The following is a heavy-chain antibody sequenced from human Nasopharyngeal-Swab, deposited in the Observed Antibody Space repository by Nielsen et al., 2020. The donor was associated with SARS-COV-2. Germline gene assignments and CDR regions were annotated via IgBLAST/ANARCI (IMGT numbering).Heavy chain of an antibody. CDR2: IRSSGSTI. D-gene: IGHD3-9*01. Sequence: GASLKISCVSSGFTFSDYYMSWIRQAPGKGLEWVSYIRSSGSTIYYADSVKGRFTISRDNAKNSLYLQMNRLRAEDTGVYYCAREPLGGYDILTGYYRVYYMDVWGKGTTVTVSS. V-gene: IGHV3-11*01. J-gene: IGHJ6*03. CDR1: GFTFSDYY. CDR3: AREPLGGYDILTGYYRVYYMDV.